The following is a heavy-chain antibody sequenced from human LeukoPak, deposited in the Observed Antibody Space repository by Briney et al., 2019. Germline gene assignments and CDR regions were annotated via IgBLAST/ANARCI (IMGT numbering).Heavy chain of an antibody. CDR1: GFTFSSYA. Sequence: GGSLRLSCAPFGFTFSSYAMSWVRQAPGKGLEWGSAISGSGGSTYYADSVKGRFTISRDNSKNTLYLQMNSLRAEDTAVYYCANVGVTDTYFDYWGQGTLVTVSS. CDR2: ISGSGGST. CDR3: ANVGVTDTYFDY. V-gene: IGHV3-23*01. J-gene: IGHJ4*02. D-gene: IGHD2-21*02.